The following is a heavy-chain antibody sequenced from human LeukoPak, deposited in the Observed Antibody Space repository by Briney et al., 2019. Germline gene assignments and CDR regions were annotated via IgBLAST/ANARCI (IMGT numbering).Heavy chain of an antibody. J-gene: IGHJ6*03. CDR2: IIPIFGTA. Sequence: SVKVSCKASGGTFGSYAISWVRQAPGQGLEWMGGIIPIFGTANYAQKFQGRVTITADESTSTAYMELSSLRSEDTAVYYCARLVRCSSTSCYSTQDMDVWGKGTTVTVSS. CDR1: GGTFGSYA. V-gene: IGHV1-69*01. CDR3: ARLVRCSSTSCYSTQDMDV. D-gene: IGHD2-2*01.